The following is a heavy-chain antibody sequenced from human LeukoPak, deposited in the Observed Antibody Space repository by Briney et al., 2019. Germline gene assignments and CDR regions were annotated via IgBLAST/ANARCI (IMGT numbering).Heavy chain of an antibody. CDR3: ARGIQLWSYYYYYYMDV. J-gene: IGHJ6*03. CDR2: IYYSGST. CDR1: GGSISSSSYY. V-gene: IGHV4-39*07. Sequence: PSETLSLTCTVSGGSISSSSYYWGWIRQPPGKGLEWIGSIYYSGSTYYNPSLKSRVTISVDTSKNQFSLKLSSVTAADTAVYYCARGIQLWSYYYYYYMDVWGKGTTVTVSS. D-gene: IGHD5-18*01.